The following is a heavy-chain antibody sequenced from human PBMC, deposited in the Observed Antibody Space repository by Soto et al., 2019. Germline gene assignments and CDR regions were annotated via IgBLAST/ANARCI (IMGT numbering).Heavy chain of an antibody. CDR1: GFTFSSYG. CDR2: IWYDGSNK. Sequence: GGSLRLSCAASGFTFSSYGMHWVRQAPGKGLEWVAVIWYDGSNKYYADSVKGRFTISRDNSKNTLYLQMNSLRAEDTAVYYCARDRTVARYFDYWGQGTLVTVSS. D-gene: IGHD6-19*01. CDR3: ARDRTVARYFDY. J-gene: IGHJ4*02. V-gene: IGHV3-33*01.